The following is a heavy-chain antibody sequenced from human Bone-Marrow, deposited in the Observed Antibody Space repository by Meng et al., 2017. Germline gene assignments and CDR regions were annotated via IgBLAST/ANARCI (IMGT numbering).Heavy chain of an antibody. V-gene: IGHV1-2*06. D-gene: IGHD6-13*01. Sequence: ASVKVSCKPSGYTFTAYWLHWVRQAPGQGLEWMGRIDPGTGGTQYAQNFQGRVTMTRDTSISTTYMELSRLRSGDTAVYYCVRDEDISAAGKRFGDYWGQGTLVNVSS. CDR2: IDPGTGGT. CDR3: VRDEDISAAGKRFGDY. CDR1: GYTFTAYW. J-gene: IGHJ4*02.